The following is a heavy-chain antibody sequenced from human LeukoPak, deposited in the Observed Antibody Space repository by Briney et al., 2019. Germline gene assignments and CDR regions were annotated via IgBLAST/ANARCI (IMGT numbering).Heavy chain of an antibody. CDR2: INHSGST. CDR3: ARGGSTYLWGYYFDY. CDR1: GGSFSGYY. D-gene: IGHD3-16*01. Sequence: PSETLSLTCAVYGGSFSGYYWSWIRQPPGKGLEWIGEINHSGSTNYNPSLKSRVTISVDTSKNQFSLKLSSVTAAETAVYYCARGGSTYLWGYYFDYWGQGTLVTVSS. J-gene: IGHJ4*02. V-gene: IGHV4-34*01.